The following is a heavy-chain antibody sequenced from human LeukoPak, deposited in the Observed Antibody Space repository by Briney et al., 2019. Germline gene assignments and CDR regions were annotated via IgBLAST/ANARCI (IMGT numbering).Heavy chain of an antibody. Sequence: GEALKISSKGSGYSFTSYWIGWGRPMPGKGVGWMWIIFPGDSDTRYSPSFQGQVTISAEKSISTAYLQWSSLKASDTAMYYCARLLERRLTYYYYGMDVWGQGTTVTVSS. CDR1: GYSFTSYW. D-gene: IGHD1-1*01. J-gene: IGHJ6*02. V-gene: IGHV5-51*01. CDR3: ARLLERRLTYYYYGMDV. CDR2: IFPGDSDT.